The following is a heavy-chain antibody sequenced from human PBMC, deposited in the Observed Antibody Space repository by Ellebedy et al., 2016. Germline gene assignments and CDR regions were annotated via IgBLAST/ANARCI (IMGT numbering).Heavy chain of an antibody. CDR1: GGSISSPGYS. D-gene: IGHD2-2*03. Sequence: SETLSLTCAVSGGSISSPGYSWSWIRQPPGKGLEWIGYIYQSGSTSTYYNPSLKSRVTISVDRTKNQFSLRLSSVTAADTALYYCASSWVGYEYWGQGALVTVSS. CDR3: ASSWVGYEY. V-gene: IGHV4-30-2*01. J-gene: IGHJ4*02. CDR2: IYQSGST.